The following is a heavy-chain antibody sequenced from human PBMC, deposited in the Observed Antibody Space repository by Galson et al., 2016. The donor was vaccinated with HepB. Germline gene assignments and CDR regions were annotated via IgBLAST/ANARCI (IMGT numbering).Heavy chain of an antibody. CDR3: ARVITIFGAGIWFDP. CDR1: GFTFSDYY. Sequence: SLRLSCAASGFTFSDYYMTWIRQAPGKGLEWVSYISSRGKTIYYADSVKGRFTISRDNAKNSLYLQMNSLRAEDTAVYYCARVITIFGAGIWFDPWGQGTLVTVSS. J-gene: IGHJ5*02. V-gene: IGHV3-11*01. D-gene: IGHD3-3*01. CDR2: ISSRGKTI.